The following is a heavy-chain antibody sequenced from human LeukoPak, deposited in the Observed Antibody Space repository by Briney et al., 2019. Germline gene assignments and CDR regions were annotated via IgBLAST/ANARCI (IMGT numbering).Heavy chain of an antibody. CDR2: ISAYNGNT. CDR1: GYTFTSYG. D-gene: IGHD3-22*01. Sequence: ASVKVSCKASGYTFTSYGISWVRQAPGQGLEWMGWISAYNGNTNYAQKLQGRVTMTTDTSTSTAYMELSSLRSDDTAVYYCGRGGDSSGYYPLGYWGQGTLVTVSS. CDR3: GRGGDSSGYYPLGY. J-gene: IGHJ4*02. V-gene: IGHV1-18*01.